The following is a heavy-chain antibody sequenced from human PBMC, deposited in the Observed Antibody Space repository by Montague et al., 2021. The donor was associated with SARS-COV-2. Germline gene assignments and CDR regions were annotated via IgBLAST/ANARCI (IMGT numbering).Heavy chain of an antibody. V-gene: IGHV4-39*07. CDR3: AREGRWLSRGSYYFDY. D-gene: IGHD3-22*01. J-gene: IGHJ4*02. CDR1: GGSISSSSYY. CDR2: IYYSGST. Sequence: SETLSLTCTVSGGSISSSSYYWGWIRQPPGKGLEWIGSIYYSGSTYYNPSLKSRVTISVNTSKNQFSLKLSSVTAADTAVYYCAREGRWLSRGSYYFDYWGQGTLVTVSS.